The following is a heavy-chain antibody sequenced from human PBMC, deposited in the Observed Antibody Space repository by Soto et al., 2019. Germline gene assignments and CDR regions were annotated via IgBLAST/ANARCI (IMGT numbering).Heavy chain of an antibody. Sequence: PGGSLRLSCAASGFTFSSYGIHWVRQAPGKGLEWVAVISYDGSNKYYADSVKGRFTISRDNSKNTLYLQMNSLRAEDTAVYYCSTVGFDYWAREPWSPSPQ. V-gene: IGHV3-30*03. J-gene: IGHJ4*02. CDR1: GFTFSSYG. CDR3: STVGFDY. D-gene: IGHD1-26*01. CDR2: ISYDGSNK.